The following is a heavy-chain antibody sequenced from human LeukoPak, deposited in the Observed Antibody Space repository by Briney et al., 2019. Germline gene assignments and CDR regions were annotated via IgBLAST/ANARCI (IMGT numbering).Heavy chain of an antibody. D-gene: IGHD3-16*01. J-gene: IGHJ4*02. V-gene: IGHV4-59*01. CDR3: GRNNVPHYVGGSYGGNYFDY. CDR1: GGSISSYY. CDR2: IYYSGST. Sequence: SETLSLTCTVSGGSISSYYWSWIRQPPGKGLEWIGYIYYSGSTNYNPSLKSRVTISVDTSKNQFSLKLSSVTAADTAVYYCGRNNVPHYVGGSYGGNYFDYWGQGPLVTVSS.